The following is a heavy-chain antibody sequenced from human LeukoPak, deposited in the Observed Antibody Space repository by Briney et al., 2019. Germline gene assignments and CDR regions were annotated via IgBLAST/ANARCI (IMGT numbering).Heavy chain of an antibody. J-gene: IGHJ6*04. D-gene: IGHD3-10*02. V-gene: IGHV3-48*04. CDR3: AELGITMIGGV. Sequence: GSLRLSCAASGFTFSSYWMTWVRQAPGKGLEWVSYISSSGSTIYYADSVKGRFTISRDNAKNSLYLQMNSLRAEDTAVYYCAELGITMIGGVWGKGTTVTISS. CDR2: ISSSGSTI. CDR1: GFTFSSYW.